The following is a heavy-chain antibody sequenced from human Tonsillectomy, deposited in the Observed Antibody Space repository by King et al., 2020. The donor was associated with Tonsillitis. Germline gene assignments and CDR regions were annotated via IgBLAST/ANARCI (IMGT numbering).Heavy chain of an antibody. Sequence: VQLVESGGGVVQPGRSLRLSCAASGFTFSSYGMHWVRQAPGKGLEWVAVIWYDGSHKYSADSVKGRFTISRDNSKNTLYLQMNSLRAEDTAVYYCARDSPGGYVLPDYWGQGTLVTVSS. J-gene: IGHJ4*02. CDR1: GFTFSSYG. CDR3: ARDSPGGYVLPDY. CDR2: IWYDGSHK. D-gene: IGHD5-12*01. V-gene: IGHV3-33*08.